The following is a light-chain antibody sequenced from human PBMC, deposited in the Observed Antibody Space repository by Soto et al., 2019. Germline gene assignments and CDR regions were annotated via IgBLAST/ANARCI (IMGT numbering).Light chain of an antibody. CDR1: QTIFNF. J-gene: IGKJ1*01. Sequence: DIQMTQSPSSLAASVGDRVTITCRASQTIFNFFNWYQQKRGKAPKLVIYAASNLQSGVPSRFSGRRSRTEFTLTISSLQPEDFATYFCQQCYSSTWTFGQGTNLEI. CDR2: AAS. V-gene: IGKV1-39*01. CDR3: QQCYSSTWT.